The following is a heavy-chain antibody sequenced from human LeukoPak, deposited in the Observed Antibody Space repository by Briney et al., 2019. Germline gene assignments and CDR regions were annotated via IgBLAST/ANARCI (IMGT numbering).Heavy chain of an antibody. V-gene: IGHV3-48*03. CDR1: GFAFNSYE. CDR2: IGSGGTTI. J-gene: IGHJ4*02. D-gene: IGHD5-12*01. CDR3: AREYSGVFDY. Sequence: PGGSLRLSCEASGFAFNSYEMNWVRQAPGKGLEWVSYIGSGGTTISYADSVKGRFTISRDNAMNSLYLQMNSLRAEDTAVYYCAREYSGVFDYWGQGTLVTVSS.